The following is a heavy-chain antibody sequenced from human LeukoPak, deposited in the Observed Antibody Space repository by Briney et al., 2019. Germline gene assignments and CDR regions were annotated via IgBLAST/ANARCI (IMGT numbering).Heavy chain of an antibody. J-gene: IGHJ4*02. D-gene: IGHD3-9*01. CDR2: IYYSGST. CDR3: ASYHYDILPGRY. Sequence: SETLSLTCTVSGGSISSSSYYWGWIRQPPGKGLEWIGSIYYSGSTYYNPSLKSRVTISVDTSKNQFSLKLSSVPAADTAVYYCASYHYDILPGRYWGQGTLVSVSS. CDR1: GGSISSSSYY. V-gene: IGHV4-39*07.